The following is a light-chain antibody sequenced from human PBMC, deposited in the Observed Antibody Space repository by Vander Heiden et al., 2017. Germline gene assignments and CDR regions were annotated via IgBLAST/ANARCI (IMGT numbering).Light chain of an antibody. CDR2: EGS. Sequence: QSALTQPASVSGSPGQSITISCTGTSSDVGSYNLVSWYQQHPGKAPKLMIYEGSKRPSGVSNRFSGSKSGNTASLTISGLQAEDEADYYCCSYARSSTSYVVFGGGTKLTV. CDR3: CSYARSSTSYVV. CDR1: SSDVGSYNL. J-gene: IGLJ2*01. V-gene: IGLV2-23*01.